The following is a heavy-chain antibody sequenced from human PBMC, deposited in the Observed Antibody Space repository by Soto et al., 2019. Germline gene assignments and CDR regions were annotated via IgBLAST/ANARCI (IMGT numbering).Heavy chain of an antibody. Sequence: PGGSLRLSCVGSGFTFTNYALSWVRQAPGKGLEWVSAISGSAGTTYYADSVKGRFTISRDTSKNTLYLQMNSLRAEDTAVYYCSKPSEAGTRYYSYYYGLHVWGQGTTVTVSS. CDR1: GFTFTNYA. J-gene: IGHJ6*02. CDR3: SKPSEAGTRYYSYYYGLHV. D-gene: IGHD6-19*01. CDR2: ISGSAGTT. V-gene: IGHV3-23*01.